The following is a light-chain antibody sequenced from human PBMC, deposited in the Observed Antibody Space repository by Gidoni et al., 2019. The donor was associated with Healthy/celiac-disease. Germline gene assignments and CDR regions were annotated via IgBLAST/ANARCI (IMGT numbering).Light chain of an antibody. Sequence: DIVMTQSPLSLPVTPGEPASISCRSSQSLLHSNGYNYLDWYLQQPGQSPQLLIYLGSNRASGVPERFSGSGSGTDFTLKISRGEAEDVGVDYCMQALQTPITFGQGTRLEIK. V-gene: IGKV2-28*01. CDR2: LGS. J-gene: IGKJ5*01. CDR1: QSLLHSNGYNY. CDR3: MQALQTPIT.